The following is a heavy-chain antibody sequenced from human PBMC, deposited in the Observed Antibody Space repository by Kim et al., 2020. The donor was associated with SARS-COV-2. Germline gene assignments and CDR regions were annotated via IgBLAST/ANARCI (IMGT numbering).Heavy chain of an antibody. J-gene: IGHJ4*02. CDR2: IYYSGST. CDR1: GGSISSYY. V-gene: IGHV4-59*13. Sequence: SETLSLTCTVSGGSISSYYWSWIRQPPGKGLEWIGYIYYSGSTNYNPSLKSRVTISVDTSKNQFSLKLSSVTAAGTAVYYCVRSGSYYNFPLYYFDYWGQGTLVTVSS. D-gene: IGHD3-10*01. CDR3: VRSGSYYNFPLYYFDY.